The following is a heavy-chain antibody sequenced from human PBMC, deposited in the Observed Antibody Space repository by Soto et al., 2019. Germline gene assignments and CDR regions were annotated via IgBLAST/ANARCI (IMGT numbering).Heavy chain of an antibody. J-gene: IGHJ4*02. V-gene: IGHV1-46*03. Sequence: QVQLVQSGAEVKKPGASVKVSCKASGYTFTSYYIHWVRQAPGQGLEWMAIINPSAGSTNYAQQFQDRVTMTSDTSTTTVYMELSSLRSEDTAVYYCVRAPTRVAILDYWGQGTLVTVSS. D-gene: IGHD4-17*01. CDR2: INPSAGST. CDR1: GYTFTSYY. CDR3: VRAPTRVAILDY.